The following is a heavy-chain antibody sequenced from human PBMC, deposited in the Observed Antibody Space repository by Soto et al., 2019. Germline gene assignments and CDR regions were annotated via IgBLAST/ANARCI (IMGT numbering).Heavy chain of an antibody. Sequence: GGSLRLSCAASGFTFSNAWMNWVRQAPGKGLEWVGRIKSKTDGGTTDYAAPVKGRFTISRDDSKNTLYLQMNSLKTEDTAVYYCNTWLVLVFGMDVWGQGTTVTVSS. CDR1: GFTFSNAW. CDR3: NTWLVLVFGMDV. J-gene: IGHJ6*02. CDR2: IKSKTDGGTT. D-gene: IGHD6-19*01. V-gene: IGHV3-15*07.